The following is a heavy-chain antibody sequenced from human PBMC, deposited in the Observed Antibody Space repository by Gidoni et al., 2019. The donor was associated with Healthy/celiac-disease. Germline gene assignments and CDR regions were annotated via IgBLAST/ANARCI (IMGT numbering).Heavy chain of an antibody. CDR1: GGSIRSGSYY. CDR2: IETSGST. CDR3: ARAESYYDFWSGSQVSWDWFDP. V-gene: IGHV4-61*02. J-gene: IGHJ5*02. D-gene: IGHD3-3*01. Sequence: QVQLQESGPGLVKPSQNLSLPCPVSGGSIRSGSYYWSSIRQPAGKGLEWIGRIETSGSTNYIPSLKSRVTISVDTSKNQFSLKLISVTAADTAVYYCARAESYYDFWSGSQVSWDWFDPWGQGTLVTVSS.